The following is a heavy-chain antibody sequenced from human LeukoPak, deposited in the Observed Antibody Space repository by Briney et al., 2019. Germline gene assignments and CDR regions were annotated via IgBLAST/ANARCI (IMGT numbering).Heavy chain of an antibody. Sequence: GGSLRLSCAASGFTFSRYGLHWVRQAPGRGLEWVALISYDGNNNYYADSVKGRFTISRDNSKNTLYLQMNSLRAEDTAVYFCAKDQRGDILTGSPFDYWGQGTLVTVSS. D-gene: IGHD3-9*01. CDR1: GFTFSRYG. V-gene: IGHV3-30*18. CDR3: AKDQRGDILTGSPFDY. J-gene: IGHJ4*02. CDR2: ISYDGNNN.